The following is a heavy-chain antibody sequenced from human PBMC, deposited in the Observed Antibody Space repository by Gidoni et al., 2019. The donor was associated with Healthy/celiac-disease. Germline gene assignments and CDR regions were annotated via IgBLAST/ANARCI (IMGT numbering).Heavy chain of an antibody. V-gene: IGHV3-21*01. CDR1: GFTFSRYS. CDR2: ISSSSSYI. D-gene: IGHD3-10*01. CDR3: ARVQWFGELLENYYYYGMDV. Sequence: EVQLVESGGGLVKPGGSLRLSCAASGFTFSRYSMNWVRQAPGKGLEWVSSISSSSSYIYYADSVKGRFTISRDNAKNSLYLQMNSLRAEDTAVYYCARVQWFGELLENYYYYGMDVWGQGTTVTVSS. J-gene: IGHJ6*02.